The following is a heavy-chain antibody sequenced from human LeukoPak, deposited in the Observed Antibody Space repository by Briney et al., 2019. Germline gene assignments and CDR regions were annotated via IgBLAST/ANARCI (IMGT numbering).Heavy chain of an antibody. J-gene: IGHJ4*02. CDR2: IYYSGST. CDR3: ARALEEGYYDSSGYSLHFDY. CDR1: GGSFSGYY. Sequence: PSETLSLTCAVYGGSFSGYYWSWIRQPPGKGLEWIGYIYYSGSTNYNPSLKSRVTISVDTSKNQFSLKLSSVTAADTAVYYCARALEEGYYDSSGYSLHFDYWGQGTLVTVSS. D-gene: IGHD3-22*01. V-gene: IGHV4-59*01.